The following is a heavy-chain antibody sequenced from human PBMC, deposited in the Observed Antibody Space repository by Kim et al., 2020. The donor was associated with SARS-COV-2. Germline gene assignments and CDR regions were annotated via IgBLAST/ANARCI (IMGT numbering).Heavy chain of an antibody. D-gene: IGHD3-3*01. V-gene: IGHV4-34*01. Sequence: QSRVTISVDTSKNQFSLRLSSVTAADTAVYYCARVAIFGPHYYYYGMDVWGQGTTVTVSS. CDR3: ARVAIFGPHYYYYGMDV. J-gene: IGHJ6*02.